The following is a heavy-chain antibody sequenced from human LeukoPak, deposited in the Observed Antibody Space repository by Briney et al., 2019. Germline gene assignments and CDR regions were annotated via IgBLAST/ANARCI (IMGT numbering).Heavy chain of an antibody. CDR3: AKDQKGNWAPWFDP. J-gene: IGHJ5*02. CDR2: VSGSGGIT. Sequence: GGSLRLSCAASGFTFSSSVMNWVRQAPGKGLEWVSTVSGSGGITYYADSVKGRFTISRDNSKNTLYLQMNSLRAEDTAVYYCAKDQKGNWAPWFDPWGQGTLVAVSS. CDR1: GFTFSSSV. D-gene: IGHD3-10*01. V-gene: IGHV3-23*01.